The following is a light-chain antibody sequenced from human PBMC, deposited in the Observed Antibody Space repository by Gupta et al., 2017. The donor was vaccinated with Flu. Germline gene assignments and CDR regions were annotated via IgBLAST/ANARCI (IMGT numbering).Light chain of an antibody. CDR2: EVS. Sequence: QSALTQPASVSGSPGQSITISCTGTSSDVGGYNSVSWYQQHPGKAPKLIIYEVSNRPSGVSSRFSGSKSGNTASLTTSGLQAEDEADYYCSSYTSSSTLDVFGGGTKLTVL. J-gene: IGLJ3*02. CDR1: SSDVGGYNS. V-gene: IGLV2-14*01. CDR3: SSYTSSSTLDV.